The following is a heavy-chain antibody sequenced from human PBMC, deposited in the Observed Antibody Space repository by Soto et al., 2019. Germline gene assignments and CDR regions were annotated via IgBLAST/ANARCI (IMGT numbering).Heavy chain of an antibody. D-gene: IGHD3-3*01. CDR1: GFSISTSGVD. V-gene: IGHV2-5*01. J-gene: IGHJ4*02. CDR3: AHTKEYYDLWSGFLD. CDR2: LYWNDGK. Sequence: QITLKESGPTLVKPTQTLTLTCTFSGFSISTSGVDVGWIRQPPGKALDWLALLYWNDGKRYSPSLKSRLTITTDTAKNQVVLTMTNLDTVDTATYYCAHTKEYYDLWSGFLDWGQGTLVTVSS.